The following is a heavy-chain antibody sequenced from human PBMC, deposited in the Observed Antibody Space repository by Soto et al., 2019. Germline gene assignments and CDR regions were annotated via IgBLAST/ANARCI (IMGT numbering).Heavy chain of an antibody. CDR1: GGTFSSYT. Sequence: GASVKVSCKASGGTFSSYTISWVRQAPGQGLEWMGRIIPILGIANYAQKFQGRVTITADKSTSTAYMELSSLRSEDTAVYYCTRALFLGSRPYYMDVWGKGTTVTVSS. CDR2: IIPILGIA. J-gene: IGHJ6*03. CDR3: TRALFLGSRPYYMDV. D-gene: IGHD3-16*01. V-gene: IGHV1-69*02.